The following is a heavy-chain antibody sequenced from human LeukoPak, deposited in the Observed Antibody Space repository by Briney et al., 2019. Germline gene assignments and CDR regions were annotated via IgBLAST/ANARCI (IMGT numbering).Heavy chain of an antibody. Sequence: ASVTVSCKASGYTFTGYYMHWVRQAPGQGLEWMGWINPNSGGTNYAQKFQGRVTMTRDTSISTAYMELSRLRSDDTAVYYCARADSSGYYSAGDFDYWGQGTLVTVSS. J-gene: IGHJ4*02. D-gene: IGHD3-22*01. V-gene: IGHV1-2*02. CDR1: GYTFTGYY. CDR2: INPNSGGT. CDR3: ARADSSGYYSAGDFDY.